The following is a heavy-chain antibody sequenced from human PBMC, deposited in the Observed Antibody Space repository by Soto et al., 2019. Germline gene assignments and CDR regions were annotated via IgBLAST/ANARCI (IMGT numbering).Heavy chain of an antibody. CDR2: INPGDSDT. D-gene: IGHD3-3*01. CDR3: ARHDDKFWSGYYTEPYYYDMDV. V-gene: IGHV5-51*01. J-gene: IGHJ6*02. Sequence: PGESLKISCKGSGYIFTRYWIVWVRQMPGKGLEWMGVINPGDSDTRYSPSFQGQVTISADKSINTAYLQWSNLKASDTAMYYCARHDDKFWSGYYTEPYYYDMDVRGQGTTVTVSS. CDR1: GYIFTRYW.